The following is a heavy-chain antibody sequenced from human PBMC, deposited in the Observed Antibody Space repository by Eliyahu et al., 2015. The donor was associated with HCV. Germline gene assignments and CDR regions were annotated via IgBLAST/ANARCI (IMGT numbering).Heavy chain of an antibody. J-gene: IGHJ2*01. D-gene: IGHD6-6*01. V-gene: IGHV5-51*03. CDR2: IYPGDSDT. Sequence: EVQLVQSGAEVKKPGESLKISCKGSGYSFTSYWIGWVRQMPGKGLEWMGIIYPGDSDTRYSPSFQGQVTISADKSISTAYLQWSSLKASDTAMYYCARRPRSIRYSSSSWYFDLWGRGTLVTVSS. CDR1: GYSFTSYW. CDR3: ARRPRSIRYSSSSWYFDL.